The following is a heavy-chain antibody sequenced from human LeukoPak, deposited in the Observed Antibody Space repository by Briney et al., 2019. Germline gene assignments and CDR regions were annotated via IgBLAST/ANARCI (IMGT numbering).Heavy chain of an antibody. V-gene: IGHV3-48*02. CDR2: ITTSGGTI. J-gene: IGHJ4*02. CDR3: ARRIVGAFPFDY. Sequence: GGSLRLSCAASGYTFSSYNMNWVRQAPGKGLEWISYITTSGGTIYYADSVKGRFTISRDNAKNSLYLQMNSLRDEDTAVYYCARRIVGAFPFDYWGQGTLVTVSS. D-gene: IGHD1-26*01. CDR1: GYTFSSYN.